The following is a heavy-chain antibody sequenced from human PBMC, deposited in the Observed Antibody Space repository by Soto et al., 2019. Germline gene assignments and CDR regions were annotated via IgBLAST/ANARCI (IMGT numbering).Heavy chain of an antibody. CDR1: GGSISSSSYF. CDR2: IYYSGST. Sequence: LSLTCTVSGGSISSSSYFWGWIRQPPGKGLEWIGSIYYSGSTYYNPSLKSRVTISVDTSKNQFSLKLSSVTAADTAVYYCGSTTNYDSSGYYYAENWFDPWGQGTLVTVSS. V-gene: IGHV4-39*01. CDR3: GSTTNYDSSGYYYAENWFDP. J-gene: IGHJ5*02. D-gene: IGHD3-22*01.